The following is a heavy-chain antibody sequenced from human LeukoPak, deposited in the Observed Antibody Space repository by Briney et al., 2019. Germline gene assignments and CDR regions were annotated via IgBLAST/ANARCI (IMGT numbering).Heavy chain of an antibody. J-gene: IGHJ5*02. CDR2: MSGSGGST. CDR1: GFTFSTYV. Sequence: PGGSLRLSCAASGFTFSTYVMTWVRQAPGKGLEWVSAMSGSGGSTYYADSVKGRFTISRDNSKNALYLQMNSLRAVDTAVYYCAKVGIKTVVVPAAWGQGTLVTVSS. V-gene: IGHV3-23*01. D-gene: IGHD2-2*01. CDR3: AKVGIKTVVVPAA.